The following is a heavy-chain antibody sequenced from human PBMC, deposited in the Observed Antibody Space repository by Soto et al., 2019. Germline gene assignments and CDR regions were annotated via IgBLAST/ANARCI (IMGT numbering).Heavy chain of an antibody. CDR2: ISNSFSDGNT. D-gene: IGHD1-1*01. J-gene: IGHJ4*02. V-gene: IGHV3-23*01. CDR1: GFTFSNYA. Sequence: GGSLRLSCAASGFTFSNYAMSWVRQAPGKGLEWVSAISNSFSDGNTHYADSVKGRFTISRDNDKNTVFLEMNSLRAEDTAVYYCAKVFSPERGNYFDYWGQGTLVTVSS. CDR3: AKVFSPERGNYFDY.